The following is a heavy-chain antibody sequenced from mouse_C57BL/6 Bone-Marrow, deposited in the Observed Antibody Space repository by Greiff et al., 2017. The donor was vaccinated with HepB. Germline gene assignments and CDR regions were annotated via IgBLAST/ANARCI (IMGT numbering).Heavy chain of an antibody. CDR2: IYTRSGNT. CDR3: ARRQLRLGAWFAY. D-gene: IGHD3-2*02. CDR1: GYTFTSYG. V-gene: IGHV1-81*01. Sequence: VQLQQSGAELARPGASVKLSCKASGYTFTSYGISWVKQRTGQGLEWIGEIYTRSGNTYYNEKFKGKATLTADKSSSTAYMELRSLTSEDSAVYFCARRQLRLGAWFAYWGQGTLFTVSA. J-gene: IGHJ3*01.